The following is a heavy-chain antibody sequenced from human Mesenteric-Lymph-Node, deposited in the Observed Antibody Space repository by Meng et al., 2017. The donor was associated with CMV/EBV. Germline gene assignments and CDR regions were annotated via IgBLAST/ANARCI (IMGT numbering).Heavy chain of an antibody. CDR3: ARVARDGSFCGYFDP. D-gene: IGHD3-10*01. V-gene: IGHV1-18*01. CDR2: ISPCGGDT. Sequence: MTWVRQAPGQGLEWMGWISPCGGDTENARDLQGRVTMTADTSTTTAYMDLRSLRSDDTAIYYCARVARDGSFCGYFDPWGQGTLVTVSS. J-gene: IGHJ5*02.